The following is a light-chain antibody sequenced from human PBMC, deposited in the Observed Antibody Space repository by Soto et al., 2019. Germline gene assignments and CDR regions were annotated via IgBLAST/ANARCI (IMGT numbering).Light chain of an antibody. J-gene: IGKJ5*01. CDR2: DVS. CDR3: QQRSNWPPIT. CDR1: QSVSSSY. V-gene: IGKV3D-20*02. Sequence: EIVLTQSPGTVSLSPGERATLSCRASQSVSSSYLAWYQQKPGQAPRLLIYDVSNRATAIPARFSGSGSGTDFTLTISSLEPEDFAVYYCQQRSNWPPITFGQGTRLEIK.